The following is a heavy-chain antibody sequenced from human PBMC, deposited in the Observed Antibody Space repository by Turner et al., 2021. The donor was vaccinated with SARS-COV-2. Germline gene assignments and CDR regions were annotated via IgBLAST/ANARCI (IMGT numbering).Heavy chain of an antibody. CDR3: ARDDILPENGLDI. D-gene: IGHD3-9*01. CDR2: RVNDGSQQ. Sequence: QVQLVESGGGVFQPVRSLILSCVVSGFTFSTYGMHWVRQAPGKGQEWVAVRVNDGSQQHYADSVKGRFIISRDNSKNTLFLQMNSLRAEDTALYYCARDDILPENGLDIWGQGTMVTVSS. CDR1: GFTFSTYG. J-gene: IGHJ3*02. V-gene: IGHV3-33*01.